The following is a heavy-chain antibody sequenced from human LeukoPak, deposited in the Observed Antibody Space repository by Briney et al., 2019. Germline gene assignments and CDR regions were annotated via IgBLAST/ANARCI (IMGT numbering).Heavy chain of an antibody. CDR2: ISSSSSYI. J-gene: IGHJ6*03. D-gene: IGHD3-3*01. CDR3: ARVSRDFGLVTEFYYYMDV. Sequence: GGSLRLSCAASGFTFSSYSMNWVRQAPGKGLEWVSSISSSSSYIYYADSVKGRFTISRDNAKNSLYLQMNSLRAEDTAVYYCARVSRDFGLVTEFYYYMDVWGKGTTVTVSS. CDR1: GFTFSSYS. V-gene: IGHV3-21*01.